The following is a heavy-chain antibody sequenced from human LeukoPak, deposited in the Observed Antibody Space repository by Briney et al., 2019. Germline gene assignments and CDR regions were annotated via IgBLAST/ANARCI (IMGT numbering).Heavy chain of an antibody. Sequence: TGGSLRLSCAASGFTFSRYWMTWVRQAPGKGLEWVANINQDGGEKYYVDSVKGRFTISRDNAKNSLFLQVNSLRAEDTAVYYCAKKEVWELLPSNFDYWGQGTLVTVSS. CDR1: GFTFSRYW. CDR2: INQDGGEK. J-gene: IGHJ4*02. V-gene: IGHV3-7*05. D-gene: IGHD1-26*01. CDR3: AKKEVWELLPSNFDY.